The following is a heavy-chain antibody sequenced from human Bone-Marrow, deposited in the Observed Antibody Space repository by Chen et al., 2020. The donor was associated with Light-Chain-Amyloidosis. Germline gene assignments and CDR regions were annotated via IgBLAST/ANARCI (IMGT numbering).Heavy chain of an antibody. CDR2: IIPILGTR. J-gene: IGHJ4*02. Sequence: QVQLVQSGAEVKKPGSSVKVSCKASGGTFSSYAISWVRQAPGQGLEWMGGIIPILGTRNQPTKVQGRGTVTGEQSPETSYMGADSLRSEDNAVDLRGGGEDSSWYWGQGTLVTVSS. CDR1: GGTFSSYA. V-gene: IGHV1-69*01. D-gene: IGHD3-22*01. CDR3: GGGEDSSWY.